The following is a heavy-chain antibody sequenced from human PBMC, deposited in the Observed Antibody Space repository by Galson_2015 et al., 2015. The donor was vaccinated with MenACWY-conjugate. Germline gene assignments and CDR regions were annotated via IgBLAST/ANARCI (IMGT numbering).Heavy chain of an antibody. CDR3: ARRGYSYGYDY. Sequence: SGAEVKKPGESLQISCKGSGYSFSTYWIGWVRQMPGKGLEWMGRIDPGDSRTNYSPSFQGHVTVSVDKSISTAYLQWSSLKASDTAMYYCARRGYSYGYDYWGQGTLVTVSS. CDR1: GYSFSTYW. V-gene: IGHV5-10-1*01. CDR2: IDPGDSRT. J-gene: IGHJ4*02. D-gene: IGHD5-18*01.